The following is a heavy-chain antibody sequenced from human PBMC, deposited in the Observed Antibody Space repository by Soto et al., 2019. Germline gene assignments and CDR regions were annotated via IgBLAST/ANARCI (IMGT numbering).Heavy chain of an antibody. CDR3: ARQNALEV. CDR1: GFTFSRYW. CDR2: INQDETQK. V-gene: IGHV3-7*01. J-gene: IGHJ6*01. Sequence: EVQLVESGGGLVQPGGSLRLSCAASGFTFSRYWMTWVRQASGKGLEWVANINQDETQKYYVDSVKGQFTISRDNTKNSVPLQMNRLISEDTALYDCARQNALEVWRQGNTVTVSS.